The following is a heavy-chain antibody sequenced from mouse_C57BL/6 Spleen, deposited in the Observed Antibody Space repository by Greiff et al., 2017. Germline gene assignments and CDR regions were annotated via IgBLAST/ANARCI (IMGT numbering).Heavy chain of an antibody. CDR2: INYDGSST. Sequence: EVQLVESEGGLVQPGSSMKLSCTASGFTFSDYYMAWVRQVPEKGLEWVANINYDGSSTYYLDSLKSRFIISRDNAKNILYLQMSSLKSEDTATYYCARAKLGRYAMDYWGQGTSVTVSS. D-gene: IGHD4-1*01. CDR3: ARAKLGRYAMDY. J-gene: IGHJ4*01. V-gene: IGHV5-16*01. CDR1: GFTFSDYY.